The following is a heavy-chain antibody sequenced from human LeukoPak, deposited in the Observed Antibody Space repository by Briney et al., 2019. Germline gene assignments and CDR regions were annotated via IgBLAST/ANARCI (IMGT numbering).Heavy chain of an antibody. CDR2: ISYDGSNK. J-gene: IGHJ4*02. CDR3: AKLGHGGY. CDR1: GFTFSSYG. D-gene: IGHD4-23*01. Sequence: GGSLSLSCAASGFTFSSYGMHWVRQAPGKGLEWVAVISYDGSNKYYADSVKGRFTISRDNSKNTLYLQMNSLRAEDTAVYYCAKLGHGGYWGQGTLVTVSS. V-gene: IGHV3-30*18.